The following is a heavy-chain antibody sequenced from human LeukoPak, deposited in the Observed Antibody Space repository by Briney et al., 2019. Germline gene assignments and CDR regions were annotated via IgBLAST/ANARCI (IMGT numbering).Heavy chain of an antibody. CDR1: GGSLSSGSYY. Sequence: SETLSLTCTVSGGSLSSGSYYWSWIRQPPGKGLEWIGYIYYSGSTNYNPSLKSRVTISVDTSKNQFSLKLSSVTAADTAVYYCAAGGSGSYPYDAFDIWGQGTMVTVSS. CDR3: AAGGSGSYPYDAFDI. V-gene: IGHV4-61*01. D-gene: IGHD3-10*01. CDR2: IYYSGST. J-gene: IGHJ3*02.